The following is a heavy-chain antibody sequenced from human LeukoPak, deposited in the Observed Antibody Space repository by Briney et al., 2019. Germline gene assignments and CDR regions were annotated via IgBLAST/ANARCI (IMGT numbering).Heavy chain of an antibody. V-gene: IGHV4-59*08. D-gene: IGHD1-26*01. CDR1: GASISSYY. Sequence: PSETLSLTCSVSGASISSYYWSWIRQPPGKGLEWIGYIYYSGSTNYNPSLKSRVTISVDTSKNQFSLKLSSVTAADTAVYYCARSQWELLTSYYYYYGMDVWGQGTTVTVSS. J-gene: IGHJ6*02. CDR3: ARSQWELLTSYYYYYGMDV. CDR2: IYYSGST.